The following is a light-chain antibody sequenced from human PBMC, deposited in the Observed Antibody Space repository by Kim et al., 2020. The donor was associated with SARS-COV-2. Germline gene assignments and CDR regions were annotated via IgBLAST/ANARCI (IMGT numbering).Light chain of an antibody. Sequence: QSALTQPPSVSGSPGQSVTISCTGTSSDVGSYNRVSWYQQPPGTAPKLIIYDVSNRPSGVPDRFSGSKSGNTASLTISGLQAEDEADYYCCSHTSSFTYVDGTGTKVTVL. CDR2: DVS. CDR1: SSDVGSYNR. J-gene: IGLJ1*01. CDR3: CSHTSSFTYV. V-gene: IGLV2-18*02.